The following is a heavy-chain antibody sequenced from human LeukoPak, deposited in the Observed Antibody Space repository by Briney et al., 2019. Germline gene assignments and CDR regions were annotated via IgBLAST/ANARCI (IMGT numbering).Heavy chain of an antibody. J-gene: IGHJ4*02. CDR3: VSGSLQSGYNFDY. CDR1: GFTLSNYW. D-gene: IGHD3-3*01. Sequence: GGSLRLSCAASGFTLSNYWMHWIRQVPGKGLVWVSHIKYDGSATNYADSVKGRFTISRDNAKNTLYLQMNSLRAEDTAVYYCVSGSLQSGYNFDYWGQGALVTVSS. V-gene: IGHV3-74*01. CDR2: IKYDGSAT.